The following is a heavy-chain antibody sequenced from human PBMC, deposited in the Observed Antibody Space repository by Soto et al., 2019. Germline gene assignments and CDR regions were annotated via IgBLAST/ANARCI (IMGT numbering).Heavy chain of an antibody. V-gene: IGHV1-3*01. CDR1: GYTFTTYG. J-gene: IGHJ4*01. CDR3: ARLGDYYQAFDY. CDR2: INAGNGNT. D-gene: IGHD3-22*01. Sequence: GASVKVSCKASGYTFTTYGISWVRQAPGQRLEWMGWINAGNGNTKYPQKFQGRVTITRDTSASTAYMELSSLRSEDTAVYYCARLGDYYQAFDYWGHGTLVTVSS.